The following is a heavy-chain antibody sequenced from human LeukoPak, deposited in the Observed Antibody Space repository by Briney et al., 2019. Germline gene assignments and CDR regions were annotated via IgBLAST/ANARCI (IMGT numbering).Heavy chain of an antibody. V-gene: IGHV3-64*01. J-gene: IGHJ3*02. CDR2: ISSNGGST. D-gene: IGHD3-10*01. CDR1: GFTFSSYA. Sequence: GGSLRLSCAASGFTFSSYAMHWVRQAPGKGLEYVSAISSNGGSTYYANSVKGRFTISRDNSKNTLYLQMGSLRAEDMAVYYCAREQYGQDAFDIWGQGAMVTVSS. CDR3: AREQYGQDAFDI.